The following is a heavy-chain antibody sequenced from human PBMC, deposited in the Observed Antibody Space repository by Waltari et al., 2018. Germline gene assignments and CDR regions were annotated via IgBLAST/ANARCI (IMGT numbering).Heavy chain of an antibody. CDR2: IYYSGST. D-gene: IGHD3-10*01. Sequence: QVQLQESGPGLVTPSQTLSLTCTVSGGSISSGGYYWSWIRQHPGKGLEWIGYIYYSGSTYYNPSLKSRVTISVDTSKNQFSLKLSSVTAADTAVYYCSRGITMVRGVICGFDYWGQGTLVTVSS. J-gene: IGHJ4*02. V-gene: IGHV4-31*03. CDR3: SRGITMVRGVICGFDY. CDR1: GGSISSGGYY.